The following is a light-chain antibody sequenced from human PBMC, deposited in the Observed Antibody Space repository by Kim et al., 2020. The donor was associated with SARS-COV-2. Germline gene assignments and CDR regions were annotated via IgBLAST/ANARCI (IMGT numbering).Light chain of an antibody. CDR1: SLRNYY. V-gene: IGLV3-19*01. J-gene: IGLJ3*02. CDR3: NSRDSSGDHVV. Sequence: SSELTQDPAVSVALGQTVRLSCQGDSLRNYYPTWYQQRPGQAPVLVLYGKYNRPSGIPDRFSGSASGNTASLTITGDQAEDEADYYCNSRDSSGDHVVFG. CDR2: GKY.